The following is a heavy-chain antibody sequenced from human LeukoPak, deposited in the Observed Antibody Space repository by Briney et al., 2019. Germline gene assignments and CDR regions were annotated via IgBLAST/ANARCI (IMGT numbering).Heavy chain of an antibody. Sequence: SETLSRTCAVYGGTFSGNYWSWIRQPPGKGLEWSGEINHSGSTNYNPSLKSRVTISVDTSKNQFSLKLSSVTAADTAVYYWARRDDYGRYYFDYWGQGTLVTVSS. CDR1: GGTFSGNY. D-gene: IGHD4/OR15-4a*01. CDR3: ARRDDYGRYYFDY. CDR2: INHSGST. J-gene: IGHJ4*02. V-gene: IGHV4-34*01.